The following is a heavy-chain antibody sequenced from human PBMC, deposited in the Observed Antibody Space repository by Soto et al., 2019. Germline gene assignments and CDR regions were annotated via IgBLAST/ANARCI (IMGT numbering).Heavy chain of an antibody. CDR3: ARDLLAGTRYYYGMDV. Sequence: QVQLVQSGAEVKKPGASVKVSCKASGYTFTSYGISWVRQAPGQGLEWMGWISAYNGNTNYTQKLQGRVTMTTDTSTSTAYMELRSLRSDDTAVYYCARDLLAGTRYYYGMDVWGQGTTVTVSS. CDR2: ISAYNGNT. J-gene: IGHJ6*02. D-gene: IGHD6-13*01. V-gene: IGHV1-18*01. CDR1: GYTFTSYG.